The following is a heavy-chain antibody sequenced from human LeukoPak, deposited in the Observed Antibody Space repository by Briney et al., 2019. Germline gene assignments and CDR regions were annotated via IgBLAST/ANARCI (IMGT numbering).Heavy chain of an antibody. V-gene: IGHV3-30-3*01. Sequence: GGSLRLSCAASGFTFSSYAMHWVRQAPGKGLEWVAVISYDGSNKYYADSVKGRFTISRDNSKNTLYLQMNSLRAEDTAVYYCARSGSIVDDAFDIWGQGTMVTVSS. CDR1: GFTFSSYA. CDR3: ARSGSIVDDAFDI. J-gene: IGHJ3*02. CDR2: ISYDGSNK. D-gene: IGHD3-3*01.